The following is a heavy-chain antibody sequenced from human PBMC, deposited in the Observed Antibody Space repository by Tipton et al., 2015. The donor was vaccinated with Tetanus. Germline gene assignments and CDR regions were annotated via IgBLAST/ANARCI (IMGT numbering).Heavy chain of an antibody. V-gene: IGHV3-7*01. J-gene: IGHJ4*02. CDR1: GLTFSTYW. D-gene: IGHD2-21*02. CDR3: VRSGVSVGVTPWF. CDR2: IKQDSTEK. Sequence: SLRLSCAASGLTFSTYWMTWVRQAPGKGLEWVANIKQDSTEKYYVDSVKGRFTVSRDNAKSSLHLQMNSLRVEDTAVYYCVRSGVSVGVTPWFWGQGTLVTVSS.